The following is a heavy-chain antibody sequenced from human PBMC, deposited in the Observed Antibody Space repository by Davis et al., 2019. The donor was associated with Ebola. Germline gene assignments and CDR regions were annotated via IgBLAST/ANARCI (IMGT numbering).Heavy chain of an antibody. J-gene: IGHJ4*02. CDR1: GFTFSSYA. Sequence: GESLKISCAASGFTFSSYAMHWVRQAPGKGLEWVAVISYDGSNKYYADSVKGRFTVSRDNSKNSLYLQMNSLRAEDTAVYYCARRCSDNSAFYRYFDYWGQGTLVTVSS. CDR2: ISYDGSNK. CDR3: ARRCSDNSAFYRYFDY. V-gene: IGHV3-30-3*01. D-gene: IGHD3-22*01.